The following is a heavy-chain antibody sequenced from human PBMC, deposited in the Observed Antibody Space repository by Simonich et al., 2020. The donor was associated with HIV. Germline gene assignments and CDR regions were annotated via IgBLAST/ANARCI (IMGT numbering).Heavy chain of an antibody. V-gene: IGHV4-59*12. J-gene: IGHJ3*02. CDR3: ARGLAGDAFDI. CDR1: GGSISSSY. CDR2: INHSGST. D-gene: IGHD6-19*01. Sequence: QVQLQESGPGLVKPSETLSLTCTVSGGSISSSYWSWIRQPAGKGLEWIGEINHSGSTNYNPSLKSRVTISVDTSKNQFSLKLSSVTAADTALYYCARGLAGDAFDIWGQGTMVTVSS.